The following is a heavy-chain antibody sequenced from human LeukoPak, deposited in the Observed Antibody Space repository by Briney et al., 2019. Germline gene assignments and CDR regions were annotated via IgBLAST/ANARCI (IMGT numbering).Heavy chain of an antibody. CDR2: INPSGGST. D-gene: IGHD3-10*01. V-gene: IGHV1-46*01. Sequence: ASVKVSCKASGYTFTDYFIYWVRQAAGQGLEWMGWINPSGGSTNYAQKFQGRVTMTRDTSTSTVYMELSSLRSEDTAVYYCARGPSITMVRGGQWYYYMDVWGKGTTVTISS. CDR1: GYTFTDYF. CDR3: ARGPSITMVRGGQWYYYMDV. J-gene: IGHJ6*03.